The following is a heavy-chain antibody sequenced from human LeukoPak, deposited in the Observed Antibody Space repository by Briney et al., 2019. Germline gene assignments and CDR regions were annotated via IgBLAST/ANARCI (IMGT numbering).Heavy chain of an antibody. CDR3: ARDEQDSSGWYGFDY. D-gene: IGHD6-19*01. CDR1: GGSISSYY. CDR2: IYYSGST. J-gene: IGHJ4*02. Sequence: SETLSLTCTVSGGSISSYYWSWIRQPPGKGLEWIGYIYYSGSTNYNPSLKSRVTISVDTSKNQFSLKLSSVTAAGTAVYYCARDEQDSSGWYGFDYWGQGTLVTVSS. V-gene: IGHV4-59*01.